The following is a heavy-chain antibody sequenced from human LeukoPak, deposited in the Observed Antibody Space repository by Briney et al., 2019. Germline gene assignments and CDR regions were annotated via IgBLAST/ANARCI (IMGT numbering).Heavy chain of an antibody. V-gene: IGHV1-24*01. D-gene: IGHD5-12*01. J-gene: IGHJ4*02. CDR1: GYTLTELS. Sequence: GASVKVSCKVSGYTLTELSMHWVRQAPGKGLEWMGGFDPEDGETIYAQKFQGRVTMTTDTSTSTAYMELRSLRSDDTAVYYCARDRYGGYEVDYWGQGTLVTVSS. CDR3: ARDRYGGYEVDY. CDR2: FDPEDGET.